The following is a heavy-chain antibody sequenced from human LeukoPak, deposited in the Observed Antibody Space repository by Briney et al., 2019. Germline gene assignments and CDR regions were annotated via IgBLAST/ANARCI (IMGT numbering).Heavy chain of an antibody. D-gene: IGHD3-16*01. Sequence: GGSLRLSCAVPGITLSPYAMSWFRQAPGKGRDWVGHIKSKTDGGTTDYEAPVKGRFTISRDDSKNTLYVQMNSLKTEDTAVYYCTTDGPSQYGGNWFEPWGQGPLVPVSS. CDR2: IKSKTDGGTT. CDR3: TTDGPSQYGGNWFEP. CDR1: GITLSPYA. V-gene: IGHV3-15*01. J-gene: IGHJ5*02.